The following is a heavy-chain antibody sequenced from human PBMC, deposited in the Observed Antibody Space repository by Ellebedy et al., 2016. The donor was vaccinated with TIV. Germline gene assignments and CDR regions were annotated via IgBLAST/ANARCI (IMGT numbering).Heavy chain of an antibody. CDR1: GGSISSSNW. CDR3: VKAGDFYSETYTNYYYAMDV. J-gene: IGHJ6*02. V-gene: IGHV3-23*01. Sequence: PGGSLRLSCAVSGGSISSSNWWSWVRQPPGKGLEWVSGISGGGGSTYYADSVTGRFTMSRDNSKITVYLHMNNLRVEDTAVYYCVKAGDFYSETYTNYYYAMDVWGQGTTVTVSS. D-gene: IGHD1-26*01. CDR2: ISGGGGST.